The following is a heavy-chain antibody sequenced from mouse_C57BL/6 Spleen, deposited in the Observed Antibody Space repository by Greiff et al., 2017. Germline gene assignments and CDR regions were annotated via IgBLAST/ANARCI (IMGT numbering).Heavy chain of an antibody. Sequence: EVQVVESGGGLVKPGGSLKLSCAASGFTFSSYAMSWVRQTPEKRLEWVATISDGGSYTYYPDNVKGRFTISRDNAKNNLYLQMSHLKSEDTAMYYCARDDYGSSAKDYWGQGTTLTVSS. D-gene: IGHD1-1*01. V-gene: IGHV5-4*01. CDR2: ISDGGSYT. CDR3: ARDDYGSSAKDY. CDR1: GFTFSSYA. J-gene: IGHJ2*01.